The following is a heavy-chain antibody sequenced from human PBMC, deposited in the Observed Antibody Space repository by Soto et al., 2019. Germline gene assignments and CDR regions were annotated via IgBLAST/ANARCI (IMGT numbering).Heavy chain of an antibody. CDR3: AKDSKQWLVVYYYGMDV. CDR2: ISYDGSNK. CDR1: GFTFSSYG. V-gene: IGHV3-30*18. J-gene: IGHJ6*02. D-gene: IGHD6-19*01. Sequence: GGSLRLSCAASGFTFSSYGMHWVRQAPGKGLEWVAVISYDGSNKYYADSVKGRFTISRDNSKNTLYLQMNSLRAEDTAVYYCAKDSKQWLVVYYYGMDVWGQGTTVTVSS.